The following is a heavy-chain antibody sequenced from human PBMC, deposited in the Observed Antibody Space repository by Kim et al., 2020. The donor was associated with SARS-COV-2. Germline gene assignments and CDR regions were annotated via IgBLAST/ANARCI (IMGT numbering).Heavy chain of an antibody. J-gene: IGHJ2*01. CDR1: GYTFTGYF. Sequence: ASVKVSCSASGYTFTGYFMHWVRQAPGQGLEWIGRINPKSGVTNYAQKFQGRVTMTRDTSISTAYMELSSLRSDDTAVYYCATMTGDRSYWYFDFWGRGTLVTVSS. CDR3: ATMTGDRSYWYFDF. CDR2: INPKSGVT. D-gene: IGHD7-27*01. V-gene: IGHV1-2*06.